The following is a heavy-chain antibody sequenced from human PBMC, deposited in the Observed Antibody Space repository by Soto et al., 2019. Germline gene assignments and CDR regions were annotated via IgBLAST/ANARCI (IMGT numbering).Heavy chain of an antibody. CDR1: GFTFSNAW. D-gene: IGHD1-1*01. CDR2: IKSKTDGGTT. CDR3: TTNDVDDFDY. V-gene: IGHV3-15*01. Sequence: EVQLVEAGGGLVKPGGSLRLSCAASGFTFSNAWMSWVRQAPGKGLEWVGLIKSKTDGGTTDYAAPVKGRFTISRDDSKNTLYLQMNSLKTEDTAVYYCTTNDVDDFDYWGQGTLVTVS. J-gene: IGHJ4*02.